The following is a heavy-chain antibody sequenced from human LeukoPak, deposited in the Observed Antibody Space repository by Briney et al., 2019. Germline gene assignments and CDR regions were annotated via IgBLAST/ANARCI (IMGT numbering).Heavy chain of an antibody. CDR3: ATDHSMANTAWWFDP. CDR2: ISAYNGNT. CDR1: GYTFTSYG. J-gene: IGHJ5*02. Sequence: ASVKVSCKASGYTFTSYGISWVRQAPGQGLEWMGWISAYNGNTNYAQKLQGRVTMTTGTSTSTVYMELSSLRSEDTAFYYCATDHSMANTAWWFDPWGQGTLVTVSS. D-gene: IGHD5-24*01. V-gene: IGHV1-18*01.